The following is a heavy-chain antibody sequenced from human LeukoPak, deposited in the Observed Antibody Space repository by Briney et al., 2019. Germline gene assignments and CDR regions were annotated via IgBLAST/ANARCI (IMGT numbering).Heavy chain of an antibody. CDR3: AREDLGAAYFDF. Sequence: SQTLSLTCAISGDSVSTNNVAWNWIRQSPSRGLEWLGRTYYRSKWYNDYAVSVKSRIIINPDTSKNQFSLQLNSVTPDDTAVYYCAREDLGAAYFDFWGQGTPVTVSS. V-gene: IGHV6-1*01. CDR1: GDSVSTNNVA. CDR2: TYYRSKWYN. J-gene: IGHJ4*02. D-gene: IGHD3-16*01.